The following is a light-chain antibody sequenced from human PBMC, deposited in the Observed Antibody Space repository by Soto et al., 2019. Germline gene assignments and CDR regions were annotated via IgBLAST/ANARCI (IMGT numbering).Light chain of an antibody. CDR3: QQYNNWPPWT. J-gene: IGKJ1*01. V-gene: IGKV3-15*01. CDR1: QSVDGY. Sequence: EVVMTPSPGTLSVSLGESATLSCRASQSVDGYLAWYQQTPGQAPRLLIYGASTRATGVTARFRGGGSGTEFTLTISSLQSEDSAVYYCQQYNNWPPWTFGQGTKVDI. CDR2: GAS.